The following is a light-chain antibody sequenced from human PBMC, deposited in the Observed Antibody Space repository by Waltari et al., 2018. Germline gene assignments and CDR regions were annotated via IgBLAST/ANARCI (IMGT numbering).Light chain of an antibody. J-gene: IGLJ1*01. V-gene: IGLV2-8*01. CDR2: EVN. Sequence: QSALTQPPSASGSPGQSVTISCTGTSSDVGTYNYVSWYQQHPDKAPKLMLYEVNKRPSGVPARFSGSKSGNTASLTVSGLQAEDEADYYCSSYAGSNNYVFGTGTKVTVL. CDR3: SSYAGSNNYV. CDR1: SSDVGTYNY.